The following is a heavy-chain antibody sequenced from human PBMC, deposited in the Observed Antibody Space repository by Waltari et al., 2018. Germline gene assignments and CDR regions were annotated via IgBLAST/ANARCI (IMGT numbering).Heavy chain of an antibody. CDR2: IRYDGSNK. D-gene: IGHD6-13*01. CDR3: AKDPAGIAVWYFDL. CDR1: GFTFSSYG. Sequence: QVQLVESGGGVVQPGGSLRLSCAASGFTFSSYGMYWVRQAPGKGLEWVAFIRYDGSNKYYADSVKGRFTISRDNSKNTLYLQMNSLRAEDTAVYYCAKDPAGIAVWYFDLWGRGTLVTVSS. V-gene: IGHV3-30*02. J-gene: IGHJ2*01.